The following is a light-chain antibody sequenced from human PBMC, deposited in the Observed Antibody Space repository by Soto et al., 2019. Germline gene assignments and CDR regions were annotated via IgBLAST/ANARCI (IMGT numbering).Light chain of an antibody. CDR1: SSDIGGYNY. CDR2: DVS. Sequence: QSVLTQPASVSGSPGQSSTISCTGTSSDIGGYNYVSWYQQLPGKVPKLIIYDVSNRPSGVSDRFSGSKSGNAASLTISGLQAEDEADYYCSSYTSTSTLYVFGTGTKVTVL. V-gene: IGLV2-14*03. CDR3: SSYTSTSTLYV. J-gene: IGLJ1*01.